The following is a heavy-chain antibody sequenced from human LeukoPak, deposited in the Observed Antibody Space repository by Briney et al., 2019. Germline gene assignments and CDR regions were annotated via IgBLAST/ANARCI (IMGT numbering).Heavy chain of an antibody. V-gene: IGHV4-4*07. J-gene: IGHJ4*02. CDR3: ARGNFGGFGELLWFYFDY. D-gene: IGHD3-10*01. CDR2: IHSSGTT. CDR1: GVSMNYYF. Sequence: PSETLSLTCTVSGVSMNYYFWNWIRQPAGEGLQWIGRIHSSGTTNYNPSLKSRVTMSIDMSKNQFSLRLTSVTAADTAVYYCARGNFGGFGELLWFYFDYWGQGTLVTVSS.